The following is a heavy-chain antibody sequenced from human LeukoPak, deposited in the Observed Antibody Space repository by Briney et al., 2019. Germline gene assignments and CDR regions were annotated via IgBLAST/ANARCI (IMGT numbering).Heavy chain of an antibody. CDR3: ARDPNGDYIGTFDM. D-gene: IGHD4-17*01. Sequence: PGGSLRLSCVTSEFTFSRYGMSWVRQVPGKGLEWVAWISGNGVNTDYADPVRGRFSISRDNFKNTLYLHMFSLRVEDTAIYYCARDPNGDYIGTFDMWGRGTMLTVSS. CDR2: ISGNGVNT. V-gene: IGHV3-23*01. CDR1: EFTFSRYG. J-gene: IGHJ3*02.